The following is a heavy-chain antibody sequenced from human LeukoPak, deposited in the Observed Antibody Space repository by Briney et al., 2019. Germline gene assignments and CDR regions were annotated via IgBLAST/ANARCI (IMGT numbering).Heavy chain of an antibody. CDR2: ISGSGGST. V-gene: IGHV3-23*01. Sequence: PGGSLRLSCAASGFTFSSYAMSWVRQAPGQGLEWVSLISGSGGSTYYADSVKGRFTISRDNAKNSLHLQMNSLRAEDTGVYYCARDASLAGDRVEYWGQGTLVTVSS. CDR3: ARDASLAGDRVEY. D-gene: IGHD3-16*01. J-gene: IGHJ4*02. CDR1: GFTFSSYA.